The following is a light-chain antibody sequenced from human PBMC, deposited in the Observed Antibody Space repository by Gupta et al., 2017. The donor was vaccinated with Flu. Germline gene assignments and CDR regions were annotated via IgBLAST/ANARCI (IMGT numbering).Light chain of an antibody. CDR2: GAS. CDR1: QSVRSN. CDR3: QQYNNWPPVT. J-gene: IGKJ4*01. Sequence: EIVMTQSPATLSVSLGERATLSCRASQSVRSNLAWYQQKPGQAPRLLIYGASTGATGIPARFSGSGSGTEFTLTISSLQSEDFAIYYCQQYNNWPPVTFGGGTKVEIK. V-gene: IGKV3-15*01.